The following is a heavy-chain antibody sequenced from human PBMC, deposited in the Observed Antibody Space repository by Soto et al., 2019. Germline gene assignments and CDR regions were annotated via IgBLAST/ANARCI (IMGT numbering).Heavy chain of an antibody. CDR2: TYYRSKWYN. J-gene: IGHJ6*02. Sequence: SQTLSLTCAISGDSVSSNSAAWNWIRQSPSRGLEWLGRTYYRSKWYNDYAVSVKSRITINPDTSKNQFSLQLNSVTPEDTAVYYCARGRYSSSWYRNYYYGMDVWGQGTKVTVSS. CDR3: ARGRYSSSWYRNYYYGMDV. V-gene: IGHV6-1*01. CDR1: GDSVSSNSAA. D-gene: IGHD6-13*01.